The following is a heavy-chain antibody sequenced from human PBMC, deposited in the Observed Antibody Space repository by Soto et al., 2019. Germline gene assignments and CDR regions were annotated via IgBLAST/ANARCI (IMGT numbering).Heavy chain of an antibody. V-gene: IGHV3-30-3*01. CDR2: ISYDGSNK. CDR3: ARGGGLSRSYYYDGMDV. Sequence: QVQLVESGGGVVQPGRSLRLSCAASGFTFSSYAMHWVRQAPGKGLEWVAVISYDGSNKYYADSVKGRFTNSRDNSKNTLYLQMNSLRAEDPAVYYCARGGGLSRSYYYDGMDVWGQGTTVTVSS. D-gene: IGHD3-3*01. CDR1: GFTFSSYA. J-gene: IGHJ6*02.